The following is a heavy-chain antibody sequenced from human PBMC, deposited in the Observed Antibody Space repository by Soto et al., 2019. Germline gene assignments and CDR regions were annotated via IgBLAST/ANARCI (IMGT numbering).Heavy chain of an antibody. CDR3: TTSTIRGLLQD. J-gene: IGHJ4*02. CDR2: ISSSGLNI. Sequence: GGSLRLSCAASGIKFSDYYMTWLRQAPGKGLEWVSHISSSGLNIYYADSVKGRFTISRENARNSLYLQMNGLRAEDTALYFFTTSTIRGLLQDWGQGTLVTVSS. D-gene: IGHD3-3*01. V-gene: IGHV3-11*01. CDR1: GIKFSDYY.